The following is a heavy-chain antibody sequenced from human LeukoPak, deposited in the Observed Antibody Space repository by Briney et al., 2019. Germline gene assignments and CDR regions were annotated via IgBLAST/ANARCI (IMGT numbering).Heavy chain of an antibody. CDR3: ARGYGEPGIDY. J-gene: IGHJ4*01. V-gene: IGHV3-21*01. Sequence: GGSMRLSCAASGFTFSSYSMNWVRQAPGKGLEWVSSISSSSSYIYYAGSVKGRLTISRDNPKNSLYLQMTSLRAEDTAVYYCARGYGEPGIDYWGHGNLVTVSS. CDR1: GFTFSSYS. CDR2: ISSSSSYI. D-gene: IGHD4-17*01.